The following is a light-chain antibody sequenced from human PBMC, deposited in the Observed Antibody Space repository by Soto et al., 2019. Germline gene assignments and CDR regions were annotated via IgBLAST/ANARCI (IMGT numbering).Light chain of an antibody. CDR2: EVS. V-gene: IGLV2-14*01. J-gene: IGLJ3*02. CDR1: SSDVGGYNY. Sequence: QSALTQPASVSGSPGQSITISCTGTSSDVGGYNYVSWYQQHPGKAPKVMIYEVSNRPSGVSNRFSGSKSDNTASLTISGLQAEDEADYYCCSYTSSSTRVFGGGTQLTVL. CDR3: CSYTSSSTRV.